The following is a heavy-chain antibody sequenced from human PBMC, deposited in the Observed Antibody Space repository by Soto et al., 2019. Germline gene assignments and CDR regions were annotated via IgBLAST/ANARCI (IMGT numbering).Heavy chain of an antibody. CDR2: IFYSGDT. CDR1: GASVNTGDYY. CDR3: VGTGTTDEF. Sequence: VQLQGSGPGLVKPSQTLSLTCTVSGASVNTGDYYWSYIRQSPGKGLEWLGYIFYSGDTYYNPSLKSRATISLNTSSNQISLTLTSVTEADTAVYFCVGTGTTDEFWGQGTLVTVSS. D-gene: IGHD1-7*01. V-gene: IGHV4-30-4*01. J-gene: IGHJ1*01.